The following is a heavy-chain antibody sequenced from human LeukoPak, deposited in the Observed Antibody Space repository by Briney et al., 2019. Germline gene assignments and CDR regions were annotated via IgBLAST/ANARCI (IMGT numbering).Heavy chain of an antibody. D-gene: IGHD5-18*01. CDR1: GGTFSSYA. Sequence: GASVKVSCKASGGTFSSYAISWVRQAPGQGLEWMGRIIPILGIANYAQKFQGRVTITADKSTSSAYMELSSLRSEDTAVYYCARGREGYSYGVGTIFDYWGQGTLVTVSS. J-gene: IGHJ4*02. CDR3: ARGREGYSYGVGTIFDY. V-gene: IGHV1-69*04. CDR2: IIPILGIA.